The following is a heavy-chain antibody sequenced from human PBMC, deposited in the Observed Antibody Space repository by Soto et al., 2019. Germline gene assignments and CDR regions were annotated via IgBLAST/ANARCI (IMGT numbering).Heavy chain of an antibody. CDR2: IYYSGST. Sequence: SETLSLTCTVFGGSFSSYYWSWIRQPPGKGLKWIAYIYYSGSTKYNPSLKSRVTMSVDTSNNQFSLKVSSVTAADTAVYYCARHSNRNYGLYYFDYWGLGALVTVSS. D-gene: IGHD4-4*01. J-gene: IGHJ4*02. V-gene: IGHV4-59*08. CDR3: ARHSNRNYGLYYFDY. CDR1: GGSFSSYY.